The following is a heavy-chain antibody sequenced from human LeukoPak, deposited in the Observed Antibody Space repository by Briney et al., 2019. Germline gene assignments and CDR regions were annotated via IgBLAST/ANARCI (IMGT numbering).Heavy chain of an antibody. D-gene: IGHD4-11*01. CDR2: IYSGGST. J-gene: IGHJ6*03. V-gene: IGHV3-66*02. Sequence: GGSLRLSCAASGFTVSSKYMSWVRQAPGKGLEWVSVIYSGGSTYYADSVKGRFTISRDNSKNTLYLQMNSLRAEDTAVYYCARTVTTRYYYYYYMDVWGKGTTVTVSS. CDR1: GFTVSSKY. CDR3: ARTVTTRYYYYYYMDV.